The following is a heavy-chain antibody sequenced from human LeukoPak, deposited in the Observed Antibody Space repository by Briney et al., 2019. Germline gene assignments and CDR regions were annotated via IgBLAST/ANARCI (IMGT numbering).Heavy chain of an antibody. V-gene: IGHV1-2*06. CDR3: ATASQNYYDTDY. CDR2: INPNSGGT. Sequence: ASVKVSCKASGYTFTGYYMHWVRQAPGQGLEWMGRINPNSGGTNYAQKFQGRVTMTRDTSISTAYMELSSLRSDDTAVYYCATASQNYYDTDYWGQGTLVTVSS. D-gene: IGHD3-22*01. J-gene: IGHJ4*02. CDR1: GYTFTGYY.